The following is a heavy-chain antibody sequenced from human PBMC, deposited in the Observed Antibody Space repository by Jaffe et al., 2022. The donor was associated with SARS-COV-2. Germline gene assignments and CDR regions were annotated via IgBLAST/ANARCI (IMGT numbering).Heavy chain of an antibody. J-gene: IGHJ6*02. CDR2: IYSGGST. CDR1: GFTVSSNY. Sequence: EVQLVESGGGLVQPGGSLRLSCAASGFTVSSNYMSWVRQAPGKGLEWVSVIYSGGSTYYADSVKGRFTISRDNSKNTLYLQMNSLRAEDTAVYYCARDLGGSGRSYYYGMDVWGQGTTVTVSS. CDR3: ARDLGGSGRSYYYGMDV. D-gene: IGHD3-10*01. V-gene: IGHV3-66*02.